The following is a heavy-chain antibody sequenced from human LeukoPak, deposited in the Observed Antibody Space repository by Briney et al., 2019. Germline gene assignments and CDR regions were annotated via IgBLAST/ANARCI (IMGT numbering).Heavy chain of an antibody. CDR2: THYSGST. D-gene: IGHD3-22*01. J-gene: IGHJ4*02. Sequence: SETLSLTCTVSGGSISTYSWTWIRQSPGKGLERMGYTHYSGSTNHNPSLKSRLTISVDTSKNQFSLKLSSVTAADTAVYYCASLIYDSSGYYFDSWGQGTLVTVSS. CDR3: ASLIYDSSGYYFDS. CDR1: GGSISTYS. V-gene: IGHV4-59*08.